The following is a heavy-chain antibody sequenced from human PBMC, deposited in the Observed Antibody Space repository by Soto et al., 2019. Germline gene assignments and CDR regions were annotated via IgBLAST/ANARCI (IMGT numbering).Heavy chain of an antibody. D-gene: IGHD3-22*01. Sequence: EVQLLESGGGLVQPGGSLRLSCAASGFTFSSYAMSWVRQAPGKGLDWVSTISGSGSGTYYADSVKGRFTISRDNSKNTLYLQMDRLRAEDTAVYFCTKDQVEGDYDTGGSQGSWGQGTLVTVSS. CDR1: GFTFSSYA. CDR2: ISGSGSGT. V-gene: IGHV3-23*01. J-gene: IGHJ5*02. CDR3: TKDQVEGDYDTGGSQGS.